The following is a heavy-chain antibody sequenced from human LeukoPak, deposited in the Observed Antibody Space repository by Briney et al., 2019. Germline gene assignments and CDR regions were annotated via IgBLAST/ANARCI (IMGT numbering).Heavy chain of an antibody. J-gene: IGHJ6*02. D-gene: IGHD2-2*02. CDR2: IKSKTGGGTT. V-gene: IGHV3-15*01. Sequence: GGSLRLSCAASGFTLSNAWMNWVRQAPGKGLEWVGRIKSKTGGGTTDYAAFLKGRFTISRDDSKNTLYLQVNNLGTEDTAVYYCAKDHPTRPIPPYGMDVWGQGTTVTVSS. CDR3: AKDHPTRPIPPYGMDV. CDR1: GFTLSNAW.